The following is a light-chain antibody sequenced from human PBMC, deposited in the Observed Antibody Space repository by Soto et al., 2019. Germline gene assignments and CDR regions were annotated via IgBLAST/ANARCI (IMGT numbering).Light chain of an antibody. CDR1: QSVLYSSNSKSS. J-gene: IGKJ2*01. CDR3: MQYYTTPYT. CDR2: WAS. Sequence: DIVMTQSPDSLAVSLGERATINCNSSQSVLYSSNSKSSLAWYQQKPGQPPNLLIYWASSRESGVPDRFSGSGSGTDFTLTISSLQAEDVAVYFCMQYYTTPYTFGQGTQVEIK. V-gene: IGKV4-1*01.